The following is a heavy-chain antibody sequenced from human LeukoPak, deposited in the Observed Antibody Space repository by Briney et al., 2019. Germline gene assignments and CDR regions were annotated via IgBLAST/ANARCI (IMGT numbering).Heavy chain of an antibody. Sequence: GGSLRLSCAASGFTFSSYSMNWVRQAPGKGLEWVSSISFSGTYIYYADSLKGRITISRDNARRSLFLQMNSLRAEDTAVYYCARRASTERGHSYGLDYWGQGTLVTVSS. J-gene: IGHJ4*02. CDR1: GFTFSSYS. CDR3: ARRASTERGHSYGLDY. CDR2: ISFSGTYI. V-gene: IGHV3-21*01. D-gene: IGHD5-18*01.